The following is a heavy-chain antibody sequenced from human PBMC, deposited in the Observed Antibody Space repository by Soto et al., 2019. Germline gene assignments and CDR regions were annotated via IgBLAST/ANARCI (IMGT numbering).Heavy chain of an antibody. D-gene: IGHD3-10*01. J-gene: IGHJ6*02. CDR2: IDNNGGT. CDR3: VRQGFGALHGLVDV. V-gene: IGHV4-59*08. Sequence: QVQLQESGPGLVKPSETLSLTCTVSSDSSSSYKWSWIRQTPGKGLEWIGYIDNNGGTSYNPSLRSRVTISIDPSTNQFSLKLISLKLNSVTAADTAVYYCVRQGFGALHGLVDVWGQGTTVTVSS. CDR1: SDSSSSYK.